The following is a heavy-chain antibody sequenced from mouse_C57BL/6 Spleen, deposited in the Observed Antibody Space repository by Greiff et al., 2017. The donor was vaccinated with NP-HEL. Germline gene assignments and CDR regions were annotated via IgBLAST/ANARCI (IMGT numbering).Heavy chain of an antibody. CDR3: ARPHGSSLWYFDV. Sequence: QVQLQQPGAELVKPGASVKLSCKASGYTFTSYWMHWVKQRPGRGLEWIGRIDPNSGGTKYNEKFKSKATLTVDKPSSTAYMQLSSLTSEDSAVYYCARPHGSSLWYFDVWGTGTTVTVSS. CDR2: IDPNSGGT. D-gene: IGHD1-1*01. CDR1: GYTFTSYW. J-gene: IGHJ1*03. V-gene: IGHV1-72*01.